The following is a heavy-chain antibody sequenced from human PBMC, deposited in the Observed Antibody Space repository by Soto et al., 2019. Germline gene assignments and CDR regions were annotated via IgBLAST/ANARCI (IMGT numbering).Heavy chain of an antibody. CDR2: ISYDGSNK. J-gene: IGHJ6*02. CDR1: GFTFSSYG. V-gene: IGHV3-30*18. D-gene: IGHD2-15*01. CDR3: AKRQYCSGGSCYYYYYGMDV. Sequence: GGALRLSCAASGFTFSSYGMHWVRQAPGKGVEGVAVISYDGSNKYYADSVKGRFTISRDNSKNTLYLQMNSLRAEDTAVYYCAKRQYCSGGSCYYYYYGMDVWGQGTTVTVSS.